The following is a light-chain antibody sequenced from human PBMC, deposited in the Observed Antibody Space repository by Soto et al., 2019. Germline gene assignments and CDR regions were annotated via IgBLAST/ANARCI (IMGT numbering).Light chain of an antibody. CDR3: QQYGNSPIT. V-gene: IGKV3-20*01. CDR2: GVS. Sequence: IVWTQSPGTLSWSPGERATLSCRASLSVRSTYLAWYQQKPGQAPRLLIYGVSSRATGIPDRFSGSGSGTDFTLTISRLEPEDFAVYYCQQYGNSPITFGQGTRLEIK. CDR1: LSVRSTY. J-gene: IGKJ5*01.